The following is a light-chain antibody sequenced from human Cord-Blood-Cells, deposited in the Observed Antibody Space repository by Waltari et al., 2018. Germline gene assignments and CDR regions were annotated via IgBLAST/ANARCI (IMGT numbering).Light chain of an antibody. J-gene: IGLJ3*02. CDR1: SSNIVSNY. Sequence: HSVLTQPPSASGTPGQRVTFSCSGSSSNIVSNYVYWYQQLPGTAPKLLIYRNNQRPSGVPVRFSGSKSGTSASLAISGLRSEDEADYYCAAWDDSLSGWVFGGGTKLTVL. V-gene: IGLV1-47*01. CDR2: RNN. CDR3: AAWDDSLSGWV.